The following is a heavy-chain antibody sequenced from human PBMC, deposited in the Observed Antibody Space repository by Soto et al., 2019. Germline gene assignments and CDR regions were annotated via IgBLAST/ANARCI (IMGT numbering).Heavy chain of an antibody. CDR2: IKHKREKYTT. CDR1: GFTFSDHY. J-gene: IGHJ4*02. Sequence: EVQLVESGGGLVQPGRSLRLSCAASGFTFSDHYMDWVRQAPGKGLEWVGRIKHKREKYTTEYAASVKGRFTISRDDSRNTLYLQLNSLTTEDTAVYYCVCFISGVLHWGQGTLVTVSS. CDR3: VCFISGVLH. D-gene: IGHD3-3*01. V-gene: IGHV3-72*01.